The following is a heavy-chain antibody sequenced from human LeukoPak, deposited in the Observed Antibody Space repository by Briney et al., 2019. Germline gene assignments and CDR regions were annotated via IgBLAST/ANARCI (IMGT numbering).Heavy chain of an antibody. V-gene: IGHV3-30*02. J-gene: IGHJ4*02. CDR3: AKDRLGVVVVPAATGVFDY. CDR2: IRYDGSNK. Sequence: GGSLRLSCAASGFTFSSYGMHWVRQAPGKGLEWVAFIRYDGSNKYYADSVKGRFTISRDNSKNTLYLQMNSLRAEDTAVYYCAKDRLGVVVVPAATGVFDYWGQGTLVTVSS. CDR1: GFTFSSYG. D-gene: IGHD2-2*01.